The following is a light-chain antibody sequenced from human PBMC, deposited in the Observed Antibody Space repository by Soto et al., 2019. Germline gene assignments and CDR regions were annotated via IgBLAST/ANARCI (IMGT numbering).Light chain of an antibody. CDR3: QSFDTSVSASVV. J-gene: IGLJ2*01. V-gene: IGLV1-40*01. CDR1: SSNIGAGHD. Sequence: QLVLTQPPSVSGAPGQRVTISCTGSSSNIGAGHDVHWYQHLPGTAPKLLIYGNNNRPSGVPDRFSGSKSGTSASLAITGLQTEDEADYYCQSFDTSVSASVVFGGGTKLTVL. CDR2: GNN.